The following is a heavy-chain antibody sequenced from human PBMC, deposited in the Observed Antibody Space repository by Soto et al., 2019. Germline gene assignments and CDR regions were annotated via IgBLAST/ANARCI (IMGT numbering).Heavy chain of an antibody. V-gene: IGHV5-10-1*01. CDR1: GWGFTLAS. D-gene: IGHD3-3*01. CDR3: ARISAGCGMDV. Sequence: ESLKVSCQGPGWGFTLASIGWARQMTGKGLEWLGRIDPSYSYTNYCPCFQGHVTISADQTMSTDYLQWSSLQASDTAMEHGARISAGCGMDVWGKGTRITVSS. CDR2: IDPSYSYT. J-gene: IGHJ6*04.